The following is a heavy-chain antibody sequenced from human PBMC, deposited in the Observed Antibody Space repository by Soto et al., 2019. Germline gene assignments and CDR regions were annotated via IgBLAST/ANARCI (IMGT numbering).Heavy chain of an antibody. CDR2: ISSSGDST. V-gene: IGHV3-23*01. Sequence: EVQLLESGGGLVQPGGSLRLSCAASGFTFSSYAMSWVRQAPGKGLEWVSGISSSGDSTNYADSVKGRFTISRDNSKSTLFLQMNILRAEDTAVYYCAKVPWQLVRTHYFDYWGQGTLVTVSS. CDR1: GFTFSSYA. CDR3: AKVPWQLVRTHYFDY. J-gene: IGHJ4*02. D-gene: IGHD6-6*01.